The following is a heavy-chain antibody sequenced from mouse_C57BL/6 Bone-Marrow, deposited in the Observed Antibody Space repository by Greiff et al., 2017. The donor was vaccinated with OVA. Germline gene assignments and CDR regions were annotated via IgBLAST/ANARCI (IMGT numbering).Heavy chain of an antibody. D-gene: IGHD2-1*01. V-gene: IGHV1-26*01. J-gene: IGHJ1*03. CDR3: ARSRRGNYWYFDV. Sequence: EVQLQQSGPELVKPGASVKISCKASGYTFTDYYMNWVKQSHGKSLEWIGDINPNNGGTSYNQKFKGKATLTVDKSSSTAYMELRSLTSEDSAVYYCARSRRGNYWYFDVWGTGTTVTVSS. CDR2: INPNNGGT. CDR1: GYTFTDYY.